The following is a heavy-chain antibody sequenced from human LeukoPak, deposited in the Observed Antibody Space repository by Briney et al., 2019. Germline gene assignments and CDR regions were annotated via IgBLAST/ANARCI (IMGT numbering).Heavy chain of an antibody. CDR2: IYYSGST. V-gene: IGHV4-39*01. CDR1: GGSISSSSYY. Sequence: ASETLSLTCTVSGGSISSSSYYWGWIRQPPGKGLEWIGSIYYSGSTYYNPSLKSRVTISVDTSKNQFSLKLSSVTAADAAVYYCARGGYSSSWYGGTWFDPWGQGTLVNVSS. CDR3: ARGGYSSSWYGGTWFDP. D-gene: IGHD6-13*01. J-gene: IGHJ5*02.